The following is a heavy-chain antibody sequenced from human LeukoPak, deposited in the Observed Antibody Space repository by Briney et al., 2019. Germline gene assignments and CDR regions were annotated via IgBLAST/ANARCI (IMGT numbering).Heavy chain of an antibody. Sequence: PGGSLRLSCAASGFTFSSYAVSWVRQAPGKGLEWVSAISGSGGSTYYADSVKGRFTISRDNSKNTLYLQMNSLRAEDTAVYYCAKVGDIAVAGWARIDWGQGTLVTVSS. J-gene: IGHJ4*02. CDR1: GFTFSSYA. CDR3: AKVGDIAVAGWARID. D-gene: IGHD6-19*01. V-gene: IGHV3-23*01. CDR2: ISGSGGST.